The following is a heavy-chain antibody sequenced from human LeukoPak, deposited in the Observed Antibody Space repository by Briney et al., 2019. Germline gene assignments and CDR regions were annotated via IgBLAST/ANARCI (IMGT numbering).Heavy chain of an antibody. V-gene: IGHV3-20*04. D-gene: IGHD1-26*01. CDR3: AREILGQGVGASDYYYYMDV. Sequence: GGSLRLSCAASGFTFDDYGMSWVRQAPGKGLEWVSGINWNGGSTGYADSVKGRFTISRDNAKNSLYLQMNSLRAEDTALYYCAREILGQGVGASDYYYYMDVWGKGTTVTVSS. J-gene: IGHJ6*03. CDR2: INWNGGST. CDR1: GFTFDDYG.